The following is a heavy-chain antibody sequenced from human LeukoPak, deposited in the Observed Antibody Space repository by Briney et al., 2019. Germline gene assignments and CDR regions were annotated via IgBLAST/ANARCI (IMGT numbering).Heavy chain of an antibody. CDR2: INEDGGAK. CDR3: ATKGGDY. Sequence: GGSLRLSCAASGFTFSRYWMSCVRQAPGKGLGWVANINEDGGAKYYVDSVKGRFTISRDNAKNSQYLQMNSLRVEDTAVYYCATKGGDYWGQGTLVTVSS. J-gene: IGHJ4*02. D-gene: IGHD3-16*01. CDR1: GFTFSRYW. V-gene: IGHV3-7*01.